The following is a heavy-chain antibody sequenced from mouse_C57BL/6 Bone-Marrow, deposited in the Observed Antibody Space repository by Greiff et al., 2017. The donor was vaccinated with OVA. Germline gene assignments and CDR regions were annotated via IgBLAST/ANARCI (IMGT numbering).Heavy chain of an antibody. CDR3: ARKIDYGAY. Sequence: QVQLQQSGAELARPGASVKLSCKASGYTFTSYGISWVKQRTGQGLEWIGEIYPRSGNTYYNEKFKGKATLTADKSSSTAYMELRSLTSEDSAVYFCARKIDYGAYWGQGTLVTVSA. CDR1: GYTFTSYG. CDR2: IYPRSGNT. D-gene: IGHD1-1*02. J-gene: IGHJ3*01. V-gene: IGHV1-81*01.